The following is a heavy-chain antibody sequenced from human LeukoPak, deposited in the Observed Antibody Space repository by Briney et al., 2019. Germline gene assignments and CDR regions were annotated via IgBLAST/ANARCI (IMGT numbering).Heavy chain of an antibody. D-gene: IGHD2-21*02. CDR2: INHSGST. Sequence: SETLSLTCAVYGGSFSGYYWSWIRQPPGEGLEWLGEINHSGSTNYNPSLKSRVTISVDTSKNQFSLKLSSVTAADTAVYYCARVSVVVTALFDYWGQGTLVTVSS. V-gene: IGHV4-34*01. J-gene: IGHJ4*02. CDR1: GGSFSGYY. CDR3: ARVSVVVTALFDY.